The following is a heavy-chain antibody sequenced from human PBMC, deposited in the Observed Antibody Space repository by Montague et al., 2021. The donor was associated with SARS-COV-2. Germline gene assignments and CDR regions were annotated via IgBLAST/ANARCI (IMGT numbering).Heavy chain of an antibody. V-gene: IGHV4-59*02. CDR2: IFYSGST. CDR3: ARGARQGYGFRLGSFDS. Sequence: SETLSLTCSVSGDSVNRNYWSWVRQPPGKGLEWLGYIFYSGSTYNPSLNSRVTMSLDTSKNQFSLKLSSVTAADTAVYYCARGARQGYGFRLGSFDSWGQGTLVTVSS. J-gene: IGHJ4*02. CDR1: GDSVNRNY. D-gene: IGHD3-10*01.